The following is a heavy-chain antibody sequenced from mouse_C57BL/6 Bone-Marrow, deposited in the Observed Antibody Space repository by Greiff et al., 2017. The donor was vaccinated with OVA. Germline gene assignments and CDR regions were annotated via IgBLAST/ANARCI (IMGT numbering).Heavy chain of an antibody. CDR3: ARSGYYGSWYVDV. Sequence: QVQLQQPGAELVRPGSSVKLSCKASGYTFTSYWMHWVKQRPIQGLEWIGNIDPSDSETHYNQKFKDKATLTVDKSSSTAYMQLSSLTSEDSAVYYCARSGYYGSWYVDVWGTGTTVTVSS. CDR2: IDPSDSET. J-gene: IGHJ1*03. D-gene: IGHD1-1*01. CDR1: GYTFTSYW. V-gene: IGHV1-52*01.